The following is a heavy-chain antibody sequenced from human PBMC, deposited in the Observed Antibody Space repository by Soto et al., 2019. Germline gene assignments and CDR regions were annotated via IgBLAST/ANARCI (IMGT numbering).Heavy chain of an antibody. CDR2: ISGSGGST. V-gene: IGHV3-23*01. D-gene: IGHD2-21*01. CDR3: AKTISLYYYMDV. J-gene: IGHJ6*03. CDR1: GVTFISYA. Sequence: GGSLRLSCAASGVTFISYAMSWVRQAPGKGLEWVSAISGSGGSTYYADSVKGRFTISRDNSKNTLYLQMNSLRAEDTAVYYCAKTISLYYYMDVWGKGTTVTVSS.